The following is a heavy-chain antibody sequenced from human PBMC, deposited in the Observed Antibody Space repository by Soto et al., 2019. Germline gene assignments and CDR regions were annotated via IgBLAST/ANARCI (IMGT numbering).Heavy chain of an antibody. CDR2: ISWNSVAI. CDR1: GFTFDDYA. V-gene: IGHV3-9*01. Sequence: EVQLVESGGGLVQPGRSLRLSCAASGFTFDDYALHWVRQVPGKGLEWVSGISWNSVAIQYADSVKGRFTISRDNAKNSLYLQMNNLRGEDTALYYCAKATRLTDTGSDWGQGTLVTVSS. J-gene: IGHJ4*02. CDR3: AKATRLTDTGSD. D-gene: IGHD2-8*02.